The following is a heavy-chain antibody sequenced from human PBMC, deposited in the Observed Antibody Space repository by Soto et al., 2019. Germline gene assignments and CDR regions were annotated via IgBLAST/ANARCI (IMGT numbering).Heavy chain of an antibody. Sequence: SETLSLTCTVSGGSISSGDYYWSWIRQPPGKGLEWIGYIYYSGSTYYNPSLKSRVTISVDTSKNQFSLKLSSVTAADTAVYYCARDRGAAAGTFDYWGQGTLVTVSS. V-gene: IGHV4-30-4*01. CDR2: IYYSGST. D-gene: IGHD6-13*01. J-gene: IGHJ4*02. CDR1: GGSISSGDYY. CDR3: ARDRGAAAGTFDY.